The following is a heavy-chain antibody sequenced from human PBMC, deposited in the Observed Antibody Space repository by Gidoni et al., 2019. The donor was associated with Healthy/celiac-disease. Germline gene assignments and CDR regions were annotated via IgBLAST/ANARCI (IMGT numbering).Heavy chain of an antibody. CDR3: ASRTNNMVRGVNYYYYGMDV. J-gene: IGHJ6*02. CDR1: GYTFTSYG. CDR2: ISAYNGNT. V-gene: IGHV1-18*01. D-gene: IGHD3-10*01. Sequence: QVQLVQSGAEVKKPGASVKVSCKASGYTFTSYGISWVRQAPGQGLEWMGWISAYNGNTNYAQKLQGRVTMTTDTSTSTAYMELRSLRSDDTAVYYCASRTNNMVRGVNYYYYGMDVWGQGTTVTVSS.